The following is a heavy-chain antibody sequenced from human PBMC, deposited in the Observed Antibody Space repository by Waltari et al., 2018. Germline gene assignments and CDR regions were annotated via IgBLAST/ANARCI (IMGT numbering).Heavy chain of an antibody. CDR3: ARQVGDYYDSTGSLDY. D-gene: IGHD3-22*01. CDR2: IYHSGST. V-gene: IGHV4-38-2*01. J-gene: IGHJ4*02. CDR1: GYSISISYY. Sequence: QVQLQESGPGLVKPSETLSLTCAVSGYSISISYYWGWIRQPPGKGLEWIASIYHSGSTYYNPSLKRRVTILVDMSNNQFSLKLSSVTAADTAVYYCARQVGDYYDSTGSLDYWGQGALVTVSS.